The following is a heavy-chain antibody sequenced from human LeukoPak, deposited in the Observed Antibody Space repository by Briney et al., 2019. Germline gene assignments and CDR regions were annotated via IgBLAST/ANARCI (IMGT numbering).Heavy chain of an antibody. Sequence: PGGSLRPSCSASGFTFSSYAMHWVRQAPGKGLEYVSAISSNGGSTYYADSVKGRFTISRDNSKNTLYLQMSSLRAEDTAVYYCVKAPSSIAAAGRFDYWGRGTLVTVSS. V-gene: IGHV3-64D*06. J-gene: IGHJ4*02. CDR1: GFTFSSYA. CDR2: ISSNGGST. D-gene: IGHD6-13*01. CDR3: VKAPSSIAAAGRFDY.